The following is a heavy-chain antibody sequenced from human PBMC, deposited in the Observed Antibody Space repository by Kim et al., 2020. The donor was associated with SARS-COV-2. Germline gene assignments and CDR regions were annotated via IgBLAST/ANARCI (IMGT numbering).Heavy chain of an antibody. CDR3: ARVPAHGGYSYAWWWFDP. CDR2: IIPIFGTA. V-gene: IGHV1-69*13. D-gene: IGHD5-18*01. Sequence: SVKVSCKASGGTFSSYAISWVRQAPGQGLEWMGGIIPIFGTANYAQKFQGRVTITADESTSTAYMELSSLRSEDTAVYYCARVPAHGGYSYAWWWFDPWGQGTLVTVSS. J-gene: IGHJ5*02. CDR1: GGTFSSYA.